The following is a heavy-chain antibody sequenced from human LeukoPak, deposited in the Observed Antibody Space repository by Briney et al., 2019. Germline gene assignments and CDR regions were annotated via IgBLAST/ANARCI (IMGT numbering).Heavy chain of an antibody. CDR3: ATFPLTAAAPDY. J-gene: IGHJ4*02. Sequence: GGSLRLSCAASGFPFSNHAMSWVRQPPGKGLEWVSAISGSGGSTYYADSVKGRFTISRDNSKNTLYLQMNSLRAEDTAVYYCATFPLTAAAPDYWGQGTLVTVSS. CDR1: GFPFSNHA. CDR2: ISGSGGST. V-gene: IGHV3-23*01. D-gene: IGHD6-13*01.